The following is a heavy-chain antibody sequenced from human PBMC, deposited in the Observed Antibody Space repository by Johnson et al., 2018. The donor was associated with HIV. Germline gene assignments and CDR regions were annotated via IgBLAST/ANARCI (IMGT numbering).Heavy chain of an antibody. CDR2: ILYDGTKN. D-gene: IGHD3-16*02. J-gene: IGHJ3*02. V-gene: IGHV3-30*03. Sequence: QVQLVESGGGLVQPGGSLRLSCAASGFTVSSNYMSWVRQAPGKGLEWVAVILYDGTKNYYPDSEKGRFTMSRDNSKNTLYLQMNSLRAEDTAVYYCATISVIPSRVNDAFDIWCQGTMVTVSS. CDR3: ATISVIPSRVNDAFDI. CDR1: GFTVSSNY.